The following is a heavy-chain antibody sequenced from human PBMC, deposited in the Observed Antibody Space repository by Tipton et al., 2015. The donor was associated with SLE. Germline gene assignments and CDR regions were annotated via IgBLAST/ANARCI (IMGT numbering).Heavy chain of an antibody. CDR2: FYSSGDI. CDR3: ARDAPGDFYSFYNMDV. V-gene: IGHV3-53*05. J-gene: IGHJ6*02. D-gene: IGHD7-27*01. CDR1: GFSVSTNY. Sequence: SLRLSCTVSGFSVSTNYMGWVRQAPGKGLEWVSIFYSSGDIYYADSVRGRFTISRDKSKNTLDLQMNSLRPEDTAVYYCARDAPGDFYSFYNMDVWGLGTTVTVSS.